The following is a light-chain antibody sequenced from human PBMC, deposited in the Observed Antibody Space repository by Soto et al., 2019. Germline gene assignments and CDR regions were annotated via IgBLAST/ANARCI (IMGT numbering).Light chain of an antibody. V-gene: IGKV1-39*01. CDR2: AAS. CDR3: QQSYSSPPT. J-gene: IGKJ1*01. Sequence: DIQMTQSPSSLSASLGDRVTLTCRTSQGISNYLNWYQQKPGKAPKLLIFAASSLQSGVPSRFSGSRSGPDFTLTISSLQPEDFATYYCQQSYSSPPTFGQGTKVDIK. CDR1: QGISNY.